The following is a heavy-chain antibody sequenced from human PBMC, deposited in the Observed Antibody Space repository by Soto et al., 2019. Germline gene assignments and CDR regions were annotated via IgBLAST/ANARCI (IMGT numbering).Heavy chain of an antibody. CDR3: ARDLEPYCSGGSCYLGRGYYYGMDV. Sequence: SETLSLTCSVSGVSISSYYWSWIRQHPGKGLEWIGYIYYSGSTYYNPSLKSRVTISVDTSKNQFSLKLSSVTAADTAVYYCARDLEPYCSGGSCYLGRGYYYGMDVWGQGTTVTVSS. D-gene: IGHD2-15*01. J-gene: IGHJ6*02. CDR1: GVSISSYY. V-gene: IGHV4-59*06. CDR2: IYYSGST.